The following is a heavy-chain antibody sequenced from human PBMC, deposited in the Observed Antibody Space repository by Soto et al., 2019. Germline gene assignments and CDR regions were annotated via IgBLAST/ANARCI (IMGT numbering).Heavy chain of an antibody. CDR1: GFTFSTYA. Sequence: PGGSLRLSCSASGFTFSTYAMHWVRQAPGKGLEYVAAISNNGGSTYYSGAVKGRFTISRDKSKTTMYLQMSSLRTADTAIYYCVKGGMTMVRGVVFAYWGQGTPVTVSS. V-gene: IGHV3-64D*06. D-gene: IGHD3-10*01. CDR3: VKGGMTMVRGVVFAY. J-gene: IGHJ4*02. CDR2: ISNNGGST.